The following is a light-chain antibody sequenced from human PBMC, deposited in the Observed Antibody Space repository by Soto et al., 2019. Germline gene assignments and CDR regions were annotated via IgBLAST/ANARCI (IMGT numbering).Light chain of an antibody. CDR1: SSNIGFAT. CDR2: SDN. V-gene: IGLV1-44*01. Sequence: QAVVTQPPSASGTPGQRVTISCSGSSSNIGFATVNWYQHLPGTAPKLLLYSDNQRPSGVPDRFSGSKSGTSASLAISGLQSEDEADYYCAAWDDSLNGWVFGGGTKVTVL. J-gene: IGLJ3*02. CDR3: AAWDDSLNGWV.